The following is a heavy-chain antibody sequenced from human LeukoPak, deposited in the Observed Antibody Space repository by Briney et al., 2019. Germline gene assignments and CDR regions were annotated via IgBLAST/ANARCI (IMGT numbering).Heavy chain of an antibody. D-gene: IGHD4/OR15-4a*01. Sequence: ASVKVSCKASGYTFTGYYMHWVRQAPGQGLEWMGWINPNSGGTNYAQKFQGRVTVTRDTSISTAYMELSRLRSDDTAVYYCARDASDYGAFDVWGQGTMATVSS. V-gene: IGHV1-2*02. CDR1: GYTFTGYY. CDR3: ARDASDYGAFDV. CDR2: INPNSGGT. J-gene: IGHJ3*01.